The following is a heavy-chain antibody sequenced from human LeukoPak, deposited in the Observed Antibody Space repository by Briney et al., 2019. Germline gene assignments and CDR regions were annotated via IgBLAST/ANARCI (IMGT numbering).Heavy chain of an antibody. J-gene: IGHJ4*02. D-gene: IGHD1-26*01. CDR3: ARSPEYSGSYHFDY. CDR2: IIPIFGTA. Sequence: SVKVSCNASGGTFSSYAISWVRQAPGQGLEWMGGIIPIFGTANYAQKFQGRVTITADESTSTAYMELSSLRSEDTAVYYCARSPEYSGSYHFDYWGQGTLVTVSS. V-gene: IGHV1-69*13. CDR1: GGTFSSYA.